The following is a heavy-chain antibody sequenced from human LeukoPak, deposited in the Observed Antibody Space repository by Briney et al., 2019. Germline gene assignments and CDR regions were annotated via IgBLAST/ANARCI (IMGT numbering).Heavy chain of an antibody. J-gene: IGHJ4*02. CDR1: GFTFSGDW. CDR2: INGEGSST. D-gene: IGHD3-10*01. CDR3: TRGRSSYYGYFDS. V-gene: IGHV3-74*01. Sequence: GGSLRLSCAASGFTFSGDWMHWVRQAPGKGLVWVSRINGEGSSTYLADSVKGRFTISRDNTKNTLYLQMNSLRVEDTAVYYRTRGRSSYYGYFDSWGQGTLVTVSS.